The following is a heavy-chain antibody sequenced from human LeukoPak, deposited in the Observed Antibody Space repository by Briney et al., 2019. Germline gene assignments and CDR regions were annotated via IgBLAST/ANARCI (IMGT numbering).Heavy chain of an antibody. V-gene: IGHV1-69*01. CDR2: IIPIFGTA. CDR3: ARERKSYYDSSGYSDYFDY. J-gene: IGHJ4*02. D-gene: IGHD3-22*01. Sequence: SSVKVSCMASGGTFSSYAISWVRQAPGQGLEWMGGIIPIFGTANYAQKFQGRVTITAGESTSTAYMELSSLRSEDTAVYYCARERKSYYDSSGYSDYFDYWGQGTLVTVSS. CDR1: GGTFSSYA.